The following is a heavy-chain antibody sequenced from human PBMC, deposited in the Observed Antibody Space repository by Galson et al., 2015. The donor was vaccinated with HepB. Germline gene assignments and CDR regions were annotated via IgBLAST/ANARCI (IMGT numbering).Heavy chain of an antibody. D-gene: IGHD2-21*02. CDR2: ITDSGDRT. CDR1: GFTFKNYA. CDR3: ARATRTYCGTDCPDS. Sequence: SLRLSCATFGFTFKNYAMSWVRQAPGKGLEWVAAITDSGDRTSHSDSVKGRFTISRDNSRNTVSLQMRSLTVEDTAGYYCARATRTYCGTDCPDSWGQGTEVTVSS. J-gene: IGHJ4*02. V-gene: IGHV3-23*01.